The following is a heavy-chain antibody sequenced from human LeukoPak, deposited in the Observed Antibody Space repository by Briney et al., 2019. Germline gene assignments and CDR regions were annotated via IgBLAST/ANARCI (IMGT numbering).Heavy chain of an antibody. Sequence: PGGSLRLSCAASGFTFSDAWMSWVRQAPGKGLEWVGRIKSKTDGGTTDYAAPVKGRFTISRDDSKNMLYLQMNSLKIEDTAVYYCTADYGDYPGYWGQGTLVTVSS. V-gene: IGHV3-15*01. CDR3: TADYGDYPGY. D-gene: IGHD4-17*01. J-gene: IGHJ4*02. CDR1: GFTFSDAW. CDR2: IKSKTDGGTT.